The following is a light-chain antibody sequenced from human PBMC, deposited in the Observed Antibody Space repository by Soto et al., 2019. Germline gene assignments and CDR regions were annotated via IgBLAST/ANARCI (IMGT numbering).Light chain of an antibody. J-gene: IGLJ2*01. CDR2: DVS. CDR1: SSDVGGYNY. V-gene: IGLV2-14*01. CDR3: SSYTSSNTVGVI. Sequence: QSVLPQPASLSGSPGQSITISCTGTSSDVGGYNYVSWYQQHPGKAPKLMIFDVSNRPSGVSNRFSGSKSGNTAYLTISGLQAEDEADDYCSSYTSSNTVGVIFGGGTKLTVL.